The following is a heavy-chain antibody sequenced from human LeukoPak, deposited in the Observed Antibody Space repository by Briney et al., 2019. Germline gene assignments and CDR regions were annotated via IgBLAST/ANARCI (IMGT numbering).Heavy chain of an antibody. J-gene: IGHJ4*02. V-gene: IGHV3-23*01. CDR2: MSYSGSST. D-gene: IGHD6-6*01. Sequence: GGSLRLSCAASGFTFSSYSMNWVRQAPGKGLEWVSAMSYSGSSTYYADSVKGRFTISRDNSKNTLYLQMNSLRAEDTAVYYCAKDRSSSFSGFLEYWGQGTLVTVSS. CDR1: GFTFSSYS. CDR3: AKDRSSSFSGFLEY.